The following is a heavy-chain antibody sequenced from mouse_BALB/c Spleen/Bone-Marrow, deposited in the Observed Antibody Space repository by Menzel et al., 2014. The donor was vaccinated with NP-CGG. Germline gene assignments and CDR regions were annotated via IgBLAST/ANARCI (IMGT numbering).Heavy chain of an antibody. Sequence: VQLKQSGPELVKPGASVKISCKASGYTFTSYLIHWVKQKPGQGLEWIGYITPYNDDTKYNEKFKGKATLTSDKSSSTAYMELSSLTSEDSAVYYCARWGGTPYFDYWGQGTTLTVSS. D-gene: IGHD4-1*01. CDR1: GYTFTSYL. V-gene: IGHV1-14*01. J-gene: IGHJ2*01. CDR2: ITPYNDDT. CDR3: ARWGGTPYFDY.